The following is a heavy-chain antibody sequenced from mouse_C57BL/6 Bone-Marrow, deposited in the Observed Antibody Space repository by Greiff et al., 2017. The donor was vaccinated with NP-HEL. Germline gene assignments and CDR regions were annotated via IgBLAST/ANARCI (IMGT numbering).Heavy chain of an antibody. V-gene: IGHV1-81*01. CDR3: ARGRNWCFDY. Sequence: VMLVESGAELARPGASVKLSCKASGYTFTSYGISWVKQRTGQGLEWIGEIYPRSGNTYYNEKFKGKATLTADKSSSTAYMELRSLTSEDSAVYFCARGRNWCFDYWGQGTTLTVSS. D-gene: IGHD4-1*01. J-gene: IGHJ2*01. CDR1: GYTFTSYG. CDR2: IYPRSGNT.